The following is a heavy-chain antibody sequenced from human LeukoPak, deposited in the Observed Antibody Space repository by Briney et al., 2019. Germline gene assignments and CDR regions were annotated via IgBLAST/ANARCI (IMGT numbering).Heavy chain of an antibody. J-gene: IGHJ4*02. CDR1: GFTFSSYA. Sequence: GGSLRLSCAASGFTFSSYAMSWVRQAPGKGLEWASAISGSGGSTYYADSVKGRFTISRDNSKNTLYLQMNSLRAEDTAVYYCAKDLVAVAGTAYFDYWGQGTLVTVSS. CDR3: AKDLVAVAGTAYFDY. CDR2: ISGSGGST. V-gene: IGHV3-23*01. D-gene: IGHD6-19*01.